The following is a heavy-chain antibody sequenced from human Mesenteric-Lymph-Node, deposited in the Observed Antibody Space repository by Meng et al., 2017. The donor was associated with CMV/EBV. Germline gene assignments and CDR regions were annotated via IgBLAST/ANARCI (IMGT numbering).Heavy chain of an antibody. D-gene: IGHD2-2*01. CDR1: GGSVSSGSYY. Sequence: SETLSLTCTVSGGSVSSGSYYWSWIRQPPGKGLEWIGYIYYSGSTNYNPSLKSRVTISLDTSKNQFSLKLSSMTAADTAVYYCARVGDIVVVPAATHYFDYWGQGTLVTVSS. CDR3: ARVGDIVVVPAATHYFDY. V-gene: IGHV4-61*01. J-gene: IGHJ4*02. CDR2: IYYSGST.